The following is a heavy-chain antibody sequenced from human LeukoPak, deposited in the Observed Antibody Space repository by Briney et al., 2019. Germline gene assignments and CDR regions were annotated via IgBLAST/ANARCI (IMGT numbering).Heavy chain of an antibody. J-gene: IGHJ5*02. Sequence: GGSLRLSCAASGFTFSSYGMHWVRQAPGKGLEWVAVIWYDGSNKYYADSVKGRFTISRDNSKNTLYLQMNSLRAEHTAVYYCAREFSGWLRGRFDPWGQGTLVTVSS. D-gene: IGHD6-19*01. CDR1: GFTFSSYG. V-gene: IGHV3-33*01. CDR3: AREFSGWLRGRFDP. CDR2: IWYDGSNK.